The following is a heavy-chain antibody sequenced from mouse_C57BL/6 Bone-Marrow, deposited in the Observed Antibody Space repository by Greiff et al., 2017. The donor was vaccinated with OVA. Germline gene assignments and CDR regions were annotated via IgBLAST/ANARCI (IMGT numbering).Heavy chain of an antibody. V-gene: IGHV1-18*01. CDR1: GYTFTDYN. J-gene: IGHJ2*01. CDR2: INPNNGGT. Sequence: EVQGVESGPELVKPGASVKIPCKASGYTFTDYNMDWVKQSHGKSLEWIGDINPNNGGTIYNQKFKGKATLTVDKSSSTAYMELRSLTSEDTAVYYCARVSDYFDYWGQGTTLTVSS. CDR3: ARVSDYFDY.